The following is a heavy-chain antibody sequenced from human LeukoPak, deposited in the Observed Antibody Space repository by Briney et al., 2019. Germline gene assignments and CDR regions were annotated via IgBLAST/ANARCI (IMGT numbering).Heavy chain of an antibody. CDR2: IYYSGST. D-gene: IGHD4-11*01. V-gene: IGHV4-59*08. CDR1: GGSISSYY. Sequence: SETLSLTCTVSGGSISSYYWSWIRQPPGKGLEWIGYIYYSGSTNYNPSLKSRVTISVDTSKNQFSLKLSSVTAADTAVYYCARLPDYSNYVDWFDPWGQATLVTVSS. J-gene: IGHJ5*02. CDR3: ARLPDYSNYVDWFDP.